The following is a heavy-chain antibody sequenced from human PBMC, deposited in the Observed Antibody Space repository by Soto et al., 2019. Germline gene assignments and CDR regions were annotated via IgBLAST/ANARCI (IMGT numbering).Heavy chain of an antibody. V-gene: IGHV2-5*02. Sequence: QITLKESGPTLVKPTQTLTLTCTFSGFSLSSGGVGVGWIRQPPGKALEWLALIYWDDDKRYSPSLKSWLTITKDSSKSQVVIKMTNMDPVDTATYYCAHSPYFCDKLDYWFPGTLVTVSS. D-gene: IGHD1-26*01. CDR1: GFSLSSGGVG. CDR2: IYWDDDK. CDR3: AHSPYFCDKLDY. J-gene: IGHJ4*02.